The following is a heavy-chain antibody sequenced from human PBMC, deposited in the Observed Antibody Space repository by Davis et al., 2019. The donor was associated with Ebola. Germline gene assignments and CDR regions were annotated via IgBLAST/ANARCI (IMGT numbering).Heavy chain of an antibody. CDR3: ARVSGPATIFPVGDAFDT. V-gene: IGHV1-18*01. CDR1: GYTFRNSA. J-gene: IGHJ3*02. D-gene: IGHD2-2*01. Sequence: ASVKVSCKASGYTFRNSAISWVRQAPGQGLEWMGWTSAYNGNTNYAQILQGRVTMTTDTSTGTAYMELRSLRSYDTAVYYCARVSGPATIFPVGDAFDTWGQGTVVTVSS. CDR2: TSAYNGNT.